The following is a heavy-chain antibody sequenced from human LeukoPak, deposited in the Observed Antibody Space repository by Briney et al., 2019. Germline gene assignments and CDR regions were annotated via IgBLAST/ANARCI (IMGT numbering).Heavy chain of an antibody. CDR1: GDTFSSDD. CDR2: IIPILGRP. J-gene: IGHJ4*02. V-gene: IGHV1-69*04. D-gene: IGHD3-9*01. Sequence: SVKVSCKASGDTFSSDDISWVRQAPGQGLEWMGRIIPILGRPTYVQKFQGRVTFTADKVTSTAYMELRSLISDDTAVYYCARSRDFDWLPRFDYWGQGTLVTVSS. CDR3: ARSRDFDWLPRFDY.